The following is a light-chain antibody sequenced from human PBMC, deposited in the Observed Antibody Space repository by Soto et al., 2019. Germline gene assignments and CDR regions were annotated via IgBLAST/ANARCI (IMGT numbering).Light chain of an antibody. CDR3: QQYNSWLWT. CDR1: QSVSSK. J-gene: IGKJ1*01. CDR2: GAS. Sequence: EIVLTQSPATLSVSQGEGATLSCRASQSVSSKLAWYQQKPGQAPRLLFYGASTRATGIPARFSGSGSGTEFTLIISSLQSEDSAVYYCQQYNSWLWTFGQGTKVDIK. V-gene: IGKV3-15*01.